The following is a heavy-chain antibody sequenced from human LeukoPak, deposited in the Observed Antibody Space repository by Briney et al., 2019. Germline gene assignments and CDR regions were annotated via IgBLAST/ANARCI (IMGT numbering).Heavy chain of an antibody. CDR3: ARYRTVNYYYYGMDV. CDR1: GYTFPSYF. V-gene: IGHV1-46*01. CDR2: INPTGGST. Sequence: GASVKVSCTASGYTFPSYFMHWVRQAPGQGLEWMGIINPTGGSTTYAQKFQGRVTITADESTSTAYMELSSLRSEDTAVYYCARYRTVNYYYYGMDVWGQGTTVTVSS. D-gene: IGHD3-16*02. J-gene: IGHJ6*02.